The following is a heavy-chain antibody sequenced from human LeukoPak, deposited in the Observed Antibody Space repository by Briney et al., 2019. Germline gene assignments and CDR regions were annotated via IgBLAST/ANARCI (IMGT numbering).Heavy chain of an antibody. D-gene: IGHD6-19*01. CDR1: GFTVSSNY. Sequence: PGGSLRLSCAASGFTVSSNYMSWVRQAPGKGLEWVSVIYSGGGTYYADSVKGRSTISRDNSKNTLYLQMNSLRAEDTAVYYCARDEAVAGYFDYWGQGTLVTVSS. CDR2: IYSGGGT. CDR3: ARDEAVAGYFDY. V-gene: IGHV3-53*01. J-gene: IGHJ4*02.